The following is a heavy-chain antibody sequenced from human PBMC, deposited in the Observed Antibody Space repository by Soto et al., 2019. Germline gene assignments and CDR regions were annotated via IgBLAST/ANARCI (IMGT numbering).Heavy chain of an antibody. V-gene: IGHV4-59*01. CDR1: GGSISSYY. Sequence: SETLSLTCTVSGGSISSYYWSWIRQPPGKGLEWIGYIYYSGSTNYNPSLKSRVTISVDTSKNQFSLKLSSVTAADTAVYYCAGGTDWLVPYFDDWGQGTLVTVSS. CDR3: AGGTDWLVPYFDD. D-gene: IGHD6-19*01. CDR2: IYYSGST. J-gene: IGHJ4*02.